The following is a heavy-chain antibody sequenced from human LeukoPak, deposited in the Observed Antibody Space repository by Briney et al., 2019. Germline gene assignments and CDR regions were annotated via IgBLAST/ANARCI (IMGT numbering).Heavy chain of an antibody. CDR2: ISWNSGSI. D-gene: IGHD6-19*01. J-gene: IGHJ4*02. CDR3: ARVLIAVAGTRFDY. CDR1: GFTFDDYA. Sequence: GGSLRLSCAASGFTFDDYAMHWVRQAPGKGLEWVSGISWNSGSIGYADSVKGRFTISRDNAKNSLYLQMNSLRAEDTAVYYCARVLIAVAGTRFDYWGQGTLVTVSS. V-gene: IGHV3-9*01.